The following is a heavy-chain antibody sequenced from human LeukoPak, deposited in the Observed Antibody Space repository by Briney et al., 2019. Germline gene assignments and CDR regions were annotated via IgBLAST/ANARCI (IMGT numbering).Heavy chain of an antibody. CDR1: GYSFSNFG. J-gene: IGHJ5*02. CDR2: TSPYGETP. V-gene: IGHV1-18*01. Sequence: ASVKVSCKTSGYSFSNFGIAWVRQAPGQGLAWLGWTSPYGETPTYAQEFQGRVTMTTDTSTSTAYMELRSLRSDDTAVYYCARDSVVPAAMFWFDPWGQGTLVTVSS. CDR3: ARDSVVPAAMFWFDP. D-gene: IGHD2-2*01.